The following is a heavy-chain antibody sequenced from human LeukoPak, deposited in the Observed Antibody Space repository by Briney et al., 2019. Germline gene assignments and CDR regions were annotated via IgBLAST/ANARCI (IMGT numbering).Heavy chain of an antibody. CDR3: ARAHNYNFDY. CDR2: TYYRSKWYN. CDR1: GDSVSSNSAS. D-gene: IGHD4-11*01. Sequence: SQTLSLTCAISGDSVSSNSASWNWVRQSPSGGLECLGRTYYRSKWYNYYAVSVKSRMTINPDTSKNQFSLQLNSVTPEDTAVYYCARAHNYNFDYWGQGTLVTVSS. J-gene: IGHJ4*02. V-gene: IGHV6-1*01.